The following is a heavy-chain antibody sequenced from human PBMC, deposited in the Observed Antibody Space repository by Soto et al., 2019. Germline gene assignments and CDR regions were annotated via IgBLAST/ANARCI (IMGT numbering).Heavy chain of an antibody. D-gene: IGHD3-10*01. J-gene: IGHJ6*02. CDR3: AVGGSGRLADYYYYGMDV. CDR1: GYTFTSYG. CDR2: ISAYNGNT. V-gene: IGHV1-18*01. Sequence: QVQLVQSGAEVKKPGASVKVSCKASGYTFTSYGISWVRQAPGQGLEWMGWISAYNGNTNYAQKLQGRVTMTTDTYTSTAYMELRSLRSDDTAVYYCAVGGSGRLADYYYYGMDVWGQGTTVTVSS.